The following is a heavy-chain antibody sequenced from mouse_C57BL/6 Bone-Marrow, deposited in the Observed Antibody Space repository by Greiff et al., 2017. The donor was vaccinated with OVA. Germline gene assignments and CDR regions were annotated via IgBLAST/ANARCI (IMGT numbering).Heavy chain of an antibody. J-gene: IGHJ1*03. CDR3: GGGKGCFDD. CDR2: ISDGGSYT. Sequence: EVQLVESGGGLVKPGGSLKLSCAASGFTFSSYAMSWVRQPPEKRLEWVAIISDGGSYTYYPDNVKGRFTISRDNAKNNMYLQMSHMKSEDAAVCYCGGGKGCFDDWGKGTTVTVSS. CDR1: GFTFSSYA. V-gene: IGHV5-4*01.